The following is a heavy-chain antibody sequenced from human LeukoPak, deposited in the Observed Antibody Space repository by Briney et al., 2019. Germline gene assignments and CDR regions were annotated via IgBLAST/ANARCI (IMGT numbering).Heavy chain of an antibody. D-gene: IGHD2-21*02. V-gene: IGHV3-7*03. CDR2: INRDGSKD. CDR1: EFTFGSYW. CDR3: ARDSSPYCGDDCYFDAFDL. J-gene: IGHJ3*01. Sequence: GGSLRLSCAASEFTFGSYWMTWVRQAPGKGLEWVANINRDGSKDHFVDSVKGRFTISRDNAKNFLYLQMNSLRAEDTAVYFCARDSSPYCGDDCYFDAFDLWGQGTMVTVSS.